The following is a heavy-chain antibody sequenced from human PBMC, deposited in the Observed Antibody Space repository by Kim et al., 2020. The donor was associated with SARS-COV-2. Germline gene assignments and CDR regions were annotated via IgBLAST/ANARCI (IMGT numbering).Heavy chain of an antibody. D-gene: IGHD3-22*01. CDR1: GYTFTSYY. Sequence: ASVKVSCKASGYTFTSYYMHWVRQAPGQGLEWMGIINPSGGSKSYAQKFQGRVTMTRDTSTSTVYMELSSLRSEDTAVYYCVRIADSAYDSSGYFHPPAFDYWGQGTLVTVSS. V-gene: IGHV1-46*01. CDR3: VRIADSAYDSSGYFHPPAFDY. J-gene: IGHJ4*02. CDR2: INPSGGSK.